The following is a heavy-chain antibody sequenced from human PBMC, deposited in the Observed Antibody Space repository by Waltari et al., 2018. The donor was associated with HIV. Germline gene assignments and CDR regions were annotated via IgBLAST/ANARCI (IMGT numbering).Heavy chain of an antibody. V-gene: IGHV3-73*01. CDR3: GGIPGGY. J-gene: IGHJ4*02. CDR2: IRSKANRYAT. CDR1: GFTFSGSA. D-gene: IGHD3-16*01. Sequence: EVQLVESGGGLVQPGGSLKLSCAASGFTFSGSAMHWVRQASGKGLWWGGRIRSKANRYATAYAASVKGRFTISRDDSKNTAYLQMNSLKTEDTAVYYCGGIPGGYWGQGTRVTVSS.